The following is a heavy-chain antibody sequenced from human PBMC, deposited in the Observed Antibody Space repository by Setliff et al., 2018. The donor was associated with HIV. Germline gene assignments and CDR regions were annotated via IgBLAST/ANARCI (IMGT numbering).Heavy chain of an antibody. Sequence: ASVKVSCKASGHTFISYGISWVRQAPGQGLEWMGWINTNTGNPTYAQGFTGRFVFSLDTSVSTAYLQISSLKAEDSAIYYCARVSDTGVDPQTHRDYWGQGTPVTVSS. CDR1: GHTFISYG. CDR3: ARVSDTGVDPQTHRDY. CDR2: INTNTGNP. V-gene: IGHV7-4-1*02. J-gene: IGHJ4*02. D-gene: IGHD2-21*01.